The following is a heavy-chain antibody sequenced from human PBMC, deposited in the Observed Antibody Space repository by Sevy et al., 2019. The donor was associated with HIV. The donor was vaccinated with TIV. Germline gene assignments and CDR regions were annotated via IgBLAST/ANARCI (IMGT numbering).Heavy chain of an antibody. V-gene: IGHV3-49*03. Sequence: GSLRLSCTASGFTFGDYAMSWFRQAPGKGLEWVGFIRSKAYGGTTEYAASVKGRFTISRDDSKSIAYLQMNSLKTEDTAVYYCTRDAGPYSSSWYHPNRNYYYYMDVWGKGTTVTVSS. D-gene: IGHD6-13*01. CDR3: TRDAGPYSSSWYHPNRNYYYYMDV. CDR2: IRSKAYGGTT. J-gene: IGHJ6*03. CDR1: GFTFGDYA.